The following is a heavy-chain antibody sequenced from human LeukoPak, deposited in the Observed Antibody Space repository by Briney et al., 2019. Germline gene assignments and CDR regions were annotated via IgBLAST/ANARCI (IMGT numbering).Heavy chain of an antibody. CDR2: IRSSSSTM. V-gene: IGHV3-48*01. CDR3: ARADYYGSGSYYTSDY. J-gene: IGHJ4*02. CDR1: GFTFSSYS. Sequence: GSLRLSCAASGFTFSSYSMNWVRQAPGKGLEWVSYIRSSSSTMYYADSVKGRFTISRNNAKNSLYLQMNSLRAEDTAVYYCARADYYGSGSYYTSDYWGQGTLVTVSS. D-gene: IGHD3-10*01.